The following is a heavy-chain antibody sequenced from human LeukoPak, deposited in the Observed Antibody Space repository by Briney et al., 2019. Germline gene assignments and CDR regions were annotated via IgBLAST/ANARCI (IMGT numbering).Heavy chain of an antibody. D-gene: IGHD5-18*01. J-gene: IGHJ4*02. CDR2: ISSSSSTI. CDR3: ARSVYSYGSPFDY. CDR1: GFTFSSYS. Sequence: GGSLRLSCAASGFTFSSYSMNWVRQAPGKGLEWVSYISSSSSTIYYADSVKGRFTISRDNDKNSLYLKMNSLKAEDTAVYYCARSVYSYGSPFDYWGQGTLVTVSS. V-gene: IGHV3-48*01.